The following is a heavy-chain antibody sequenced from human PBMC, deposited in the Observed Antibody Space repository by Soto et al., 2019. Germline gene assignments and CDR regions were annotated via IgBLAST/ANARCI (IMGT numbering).Heavy chain of an antibody. D-gene: IGHD2-21*02. CDR3: ARDLWGYCGTDCYPLDV. CDR2: IYYSGST. V-gene: IGHV4-59*01. J-gene: IGHJ6*02. Sequence: PSETLSLTCTVSGGSISSYYWSWIRQPPGKGLEWIGYIYYSGSTNYNPSLKSLVTISVDTSKNQFSLRLSSVTAADTAVYYCARDLWGYCGTDCYPLDVWGQGPTVTVSS. CDR1: GGSISSYY.